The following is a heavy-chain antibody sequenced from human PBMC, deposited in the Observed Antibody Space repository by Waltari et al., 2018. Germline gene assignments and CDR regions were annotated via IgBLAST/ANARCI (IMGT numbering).Heavy chain of an antibody. CDR2: ISVSCGST. Sequence: EVQLVESGGGLVQPGGSLRLSCAASGFTFSSYARSWVRKAPGMVLHLVSAISVSCGSTYSADSVKGRFTISRDNSKNTLYLQMNSLRAEDTAVYYCAKQRAAGYGYWGQGTLVTVSS. D-gene: IGHD6-13*01. CDR3: AKQRAAGYGY. CDR1: GFTFSSYA. V-gene: IGHV3-23*04. J-gene: IGHJ4*02.